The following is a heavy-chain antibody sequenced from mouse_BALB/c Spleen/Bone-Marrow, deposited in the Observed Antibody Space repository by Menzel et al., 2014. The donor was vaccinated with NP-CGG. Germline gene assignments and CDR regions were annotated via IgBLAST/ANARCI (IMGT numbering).Heavy chain of an antibody. J-gene: IGHJ3*01. CDR3: ARPYDFGAWFAY. CDR1: GFTFSSYG. V-gene: IGHV5-6*01. CDR2: ISSGGSYT. D-gene: IGHD2-4*01. Sequence: EVQGVESGGDLVKPGGSLKLSCAASGFTFSSYGMSWVRQTPDKRLEWVATISSGGSYTYYPDSVKGRFTISRDNAKNTLYLQMSSLKSEDTAMYYCARPYDFGAWFAYWGQGTPVTVPA.